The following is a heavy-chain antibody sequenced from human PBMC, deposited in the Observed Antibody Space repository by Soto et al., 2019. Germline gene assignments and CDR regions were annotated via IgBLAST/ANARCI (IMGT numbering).Heavy chain of an antibody. D-gene: IGHD3-22*01. CDR3: AKGSYYYDSSGSAFGY. J-gene: IGHJ4*02. CDR2: ISGSGGST. CDR1: GFTFSSYA. V-gene: IGHV3-23*01. Sequence: GGSLRLSCAASGFTFSSYAMSWVRQAPGKGLEWVSAISGSGGSTYYADSVKGRFTISRDNSKNTLYLQMNSLRAEDTAVYYCAKGSYYYDSSGSAFGYWGQGTMVTVSS.